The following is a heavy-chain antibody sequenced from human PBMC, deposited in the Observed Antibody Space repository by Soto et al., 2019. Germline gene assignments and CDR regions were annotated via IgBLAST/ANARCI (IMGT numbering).Heavy chain of an antibody. D-gene: IGHD2-15*01. CDR2: IIPIFGTA. CDR1: GGTFSSYA. CDR3: ARDSGYGYCSGGSCYSSDYYYYGMDV. J-gene: IGHJ6*02. V-gene: IGHV1-69*13. Sequence: SVKVSCKASGGTFSSYAISWVRQAPGQGLEWMGGIIPIFGTANYAQKFQGRVTITADESTSTAYMELSSLRSGDTAVYYCARDSGYGYCSGGSCYSSDYYYYGMDVWGQGTTVTVSS.